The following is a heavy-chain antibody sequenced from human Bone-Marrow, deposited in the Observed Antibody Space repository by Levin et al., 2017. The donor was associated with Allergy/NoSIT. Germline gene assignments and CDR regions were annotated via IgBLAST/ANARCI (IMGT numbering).Heavy chain of an antibody. CDR3: AGDLPDPYYVSGLDV. CDR2: ISFDGRDT. CDR1: GFMFTSYN. V-gene: IGHV3-30*04. J-gene: IGHJ6*02. D-gene: IGHD3-10*02. Sequence: GGSLRLSCAASGFMFTSYNMHWVRQAPGKGLEWVAVISFDGRDTNYADSVKGRFIISRDHSNNSLSLQMNSLRPDDTALYFCAGDLPDPYYVSGLDVWGQGTVVTVSS.